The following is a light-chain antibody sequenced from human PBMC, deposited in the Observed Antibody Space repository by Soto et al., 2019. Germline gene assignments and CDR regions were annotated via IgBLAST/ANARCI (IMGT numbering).Light chain of an antibody. Sequence: EIVLTQSPGTLSLSPGERATLSCRASQSVSSSCLAWFQQKPGQAPRLLIYGASSRATGIPDRFSGSGSGTDFTLTISRLEPEDFAVYYCQQYGSSPRTFGQGTNLEIK. CDR1: QSVSSSC. CDR2: GAS. CDR3: QQYGSSPRT. V-gene: IGKV3-20*01. J-gene: IGKJ2*02.